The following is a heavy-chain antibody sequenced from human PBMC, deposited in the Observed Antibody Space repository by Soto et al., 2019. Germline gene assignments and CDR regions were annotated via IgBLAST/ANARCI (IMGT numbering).Heavy chain of an antibody. V-gene: IGHV3-23*01. J-gene: IGHJ4*02. CDR2: ISGSGGST. CDR1: GFTFSSYA. Sequence: EVQLLESGGGLVQPGGSLRLSCAASGFTFSSYAMSWVRQAPGKGLEWVSAISGSGGSTYYADSVKGRFTISRDNSKNTLYLQMNSLRAEDTAVYYCVKGREVVVVAATHWGQGTLVTVSS. CDR3: VKGREVVVVAATH. D-gene: IGHD2-15*01.